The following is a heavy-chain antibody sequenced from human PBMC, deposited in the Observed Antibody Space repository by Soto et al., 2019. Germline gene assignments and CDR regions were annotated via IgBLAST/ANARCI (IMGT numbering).Heavy chain of an antibody. CDR3: AKEPGVDFGDYCDY. J-gene: IGHJ4*02. CDR1: GFSFREFA. Sequence: EVQLLESGGSLVQPGGSLRLSCAASGFSFREFAMSWVRQAPGKGLEWVSGISGSGSNTYYADSVKGRFTISSDNSKNTLYLQMNSLGPADTAVYYCAKEPGVDFGDYCDYWGQGTLVTVSS. D-gene: IGHD4-17*01. V-gene: IGHV3-23*01. CDR2: ISGSGSNT.